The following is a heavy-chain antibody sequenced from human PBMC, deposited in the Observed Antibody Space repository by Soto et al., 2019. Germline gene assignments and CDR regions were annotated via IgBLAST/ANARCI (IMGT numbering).Heavy chain of an antibody. CDR3: ASKGGRGGATSYYFDY. CDR2: IIPIFGTA. V-gene: IGHV1-69*13. CDR1: GGTFSSYA. Sequence: SVKVSCKASGGTFSSYAISWVRQAPGQGLEWMGGIIPIFGTANYAQKFQGRVTITADESTSTAYMELSSLRSEDTAVYYCASKGGRGGATSYYFDYWGQGTLVTVSS. J-gene: IGHJ4*02. D-gene: IGHD1-26*01.